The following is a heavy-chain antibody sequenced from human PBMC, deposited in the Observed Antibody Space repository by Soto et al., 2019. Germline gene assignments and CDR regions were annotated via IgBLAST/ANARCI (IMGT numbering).Heavy chain of an antibody. Sequence: EVQLLESGGDLVQPGGSLRLSCAASGFTFTNYLMTWVRQAPGTGLEWVSTIDKSGGDTYYADSVKGRFTISRDNSKNTLYLQMNVLRAEDTALYYCAKDTYSRSWYFWGQGTVVTVSS. CDR1: GFTFTNYL. V-gene: IGHV3-23*05. J-gene: IGHJ4*02. CDR2: IDKSGGDT. D-gene: IGHD2-2*01. CDR3: AKDTYSRSWYF.